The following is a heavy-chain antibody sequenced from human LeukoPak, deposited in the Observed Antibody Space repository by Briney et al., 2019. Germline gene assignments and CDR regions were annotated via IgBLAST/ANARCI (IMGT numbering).Heavy chain of an antibody. CDR1: GFRFADYA. V-gene: IGHV3-9*01. CDR3: ARSRDYDILTGWRLSHVDYFDY. D-gene: IGHD3-9*01. CDR2: ISWNSGSI. Sequence: GGSLRLSCAASGFRFADYAMHWVRQAPGKGLEWVSGISWNSGSIGYADSVKGRFSISRDNAKNSLYLQMNSLRAEDTAVYYCARSRDYDILTGWRLSHVDYFDYWGQGTLVTVSS. J-gene: IGHJ4*02.